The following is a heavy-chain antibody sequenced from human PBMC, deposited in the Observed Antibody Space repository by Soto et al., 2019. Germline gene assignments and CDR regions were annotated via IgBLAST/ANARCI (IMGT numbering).Heavy chain of an antibody. V-gene: IGHV3-7*05. D-gene: IGHD4-4*01. CDR2: INEDESER. CDR1: GFTFRSYW. J-gene: IGHJ5*02. Sequence: EVQLVESGGGLVQPGGSLRLSCVASGFTFRSYWMSWVRQAPGKGLEWVANINEDESERNYVDFVKARFTISRDNAKNSRYLQMNSLTAEDTAMYFLARGSFYSGDLWAPGNLVPLSP. CDR3: ARGSFYSGDL.